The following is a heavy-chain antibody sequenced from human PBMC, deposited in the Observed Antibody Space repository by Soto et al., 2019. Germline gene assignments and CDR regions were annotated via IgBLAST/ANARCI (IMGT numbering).Heavy chain of an antibody. D-gene: IGHD3-3*01. CDR3: ARGTSGYYDFWSGYYDPPYYYYGMDV. V-gene: IGHV1-69*05. Sequence: SVKVSCKASGGTFSSYAISWVRQAPGQGLEWMGGIIPIFGTANYAQKFQGRVTMTRNTSISTAYMELSSLRSEDTAVYYCARGTSGYYDFWSGYYDPPYYYYGMDVWGQGTTVTVSS. CDR2: IIPIFGTA. CDR1: GGTFSSYA. J-gene: IGHJ6*02.